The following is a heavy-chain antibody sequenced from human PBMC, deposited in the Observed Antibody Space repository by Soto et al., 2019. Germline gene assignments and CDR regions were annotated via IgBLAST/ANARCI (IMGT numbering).Heavy chain of an antibody. Sequence: EVQLLESGGGLVQPGGSLRLSCAASGFTFSSYAMRWVRQAPGKGLEWVSGISGSGGSTYYADSVKGRFTISRDNYKNTLYLQMNSLRAEDTAVYYCAKVGDYGDDHYCYYYMDLWGKGTTVTVSS. CDR2: ISGSGGST. J-gene: IGHJ6*03. CDR1: GFTFSSYA. D-gene: IGHD4-17*01. CDR3: AKVGDYGDDHYCYYYMDL. V-gene: IGHV3-23*01.